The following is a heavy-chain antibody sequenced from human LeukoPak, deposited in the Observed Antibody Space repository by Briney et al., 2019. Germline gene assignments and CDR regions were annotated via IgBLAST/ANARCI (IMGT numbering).Heavy chain of an antibody. V-gene: IGHV3-33*08. D-gene: IGHD5-24*01. Sequence: HPGGSLRLSCEVSGFSFSYYGMHWVRQAPGKGLEWVAEIWHGGRDKYYADSVKGRFTISRDDSKNTLYLQMGSLRAEDMAVYYCARVERRDRAFDIWGQGTMVTVSS. J-gene: IGHJ3*02. CDR1: GFSFSYYG. CDR3: ARVERRDRAFDI. CDR2: IWHGGRDK.